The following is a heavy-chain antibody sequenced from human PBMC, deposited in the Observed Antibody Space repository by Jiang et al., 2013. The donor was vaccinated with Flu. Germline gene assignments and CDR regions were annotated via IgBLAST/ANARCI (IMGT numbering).Heavy chain of an antibody. CDR3: ARTALYYDSSGPNDAFDI. J-gene: IGHJ3*02. V-gene: IGHV1-3*04. CDR1: DKPSQAML. Sequence: EVKKPGGLSEGFPARLLDKPSQAMLCIGCARPRTRLEWMGWINTGVGNTKYSQKFQGRVTITRDTSATTVYMELSSLRSEDTAVYYCARTALYYDSSGPNDAFDIWGQGTMVTVSS. D-gene: IGHD3-22*01. CDR2: INTGVGNT.